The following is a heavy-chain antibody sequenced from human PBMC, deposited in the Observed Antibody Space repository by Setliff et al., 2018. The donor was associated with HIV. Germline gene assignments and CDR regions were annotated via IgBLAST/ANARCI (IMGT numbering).Heavy chain of an antibody. J-gene: IGHJ4*02. V-gene: IGHV4-61*02. CDR3: ASAYGSGSYPGD. D-gene: IGHD3-10*01. Sequence: SETLSLTCTVSGGSFSSGIYYWSWIRQPAGKGLEWIGRIYTSGSTNYNPSLTSRVTISIDTSKNQFSLKLSSVTAADTAVYYCASAYGSGSYPGDWGQGTLVTVSS. CDR2: IYTSGST. CDR1: GGSFSSGIYY.